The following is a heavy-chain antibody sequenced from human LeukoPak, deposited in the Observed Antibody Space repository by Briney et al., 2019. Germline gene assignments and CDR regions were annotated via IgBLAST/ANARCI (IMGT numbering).Heavy chain of an antibody. J-gene: IGHJ4*02. Sequence: PGGSLRLSCAASGLTFSSYWMHWVRQAPGKGLVWVSRINSDGSTTNYADTAKGRFTISRDNAKNTLYLQMNSLRVEDTAVYYCARDPYGGNSNWGQGTLVTVSS. CDR2: INSDGSTT. CDR3: ARDPYGGNSN. V-gene: IGHV3-74*01. D-gene: IGHD4-23*01. CDR1: GLTFSSYW.